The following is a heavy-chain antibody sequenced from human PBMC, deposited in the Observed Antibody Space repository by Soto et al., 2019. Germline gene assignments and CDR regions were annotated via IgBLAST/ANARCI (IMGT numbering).Heavy chain of an antibody. Sequence: PGGSLRLSCSVSGFTFTNYDMHWVRQAPGKGLEWVAVVSHDGSNEYYADSVKGRFTIFRDNSKNTLYLQMHSLTSEDTAVYYCAGHVGYFDFLSPYDYWGQGTLVTVSS. V-gene: IGHV3-30*03. CDR2: VSHDGSNE. CDR1: GFTFTNYD. CDR3: AGHVGYFDFLSPYDY. D-gene: IGHD3-9*01. J-gene: IGHJ4*02.